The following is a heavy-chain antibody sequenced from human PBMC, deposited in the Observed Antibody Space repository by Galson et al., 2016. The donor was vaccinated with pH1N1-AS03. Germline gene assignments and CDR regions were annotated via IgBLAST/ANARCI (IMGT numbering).Heavy chain of an antibody. CDR1: GVIVKDFG. D-gene: IGHD3-10*01. J-gene: IGHJ5*02. CDR2: IWYEGSVK. V-gene: IGHV3-33*03. Sequence: SLRLSCATSGVIVKDFGMHWVRETSGKRLEWVAGIWYEGSVKEYADSVKGRFTISRDNSRNTLFLQMEGLRAEATGVYYCAKDPGYYASKSPIDTWGQGTLVTVS. CDR3: AKDPGYYASKSPIDT.